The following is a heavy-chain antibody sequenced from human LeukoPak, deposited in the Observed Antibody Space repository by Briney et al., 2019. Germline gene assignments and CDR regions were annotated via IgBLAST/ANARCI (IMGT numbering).Heavy chain of an antibody. CDR1: GYSISSGYY. J-gene: IGHJ4*02. CDR3: ARDTIIAAAGKPFDY. D-gene: IGHD6-13*01. V-gene: IGHV4-38-2*02. Sequence: PSETLSLTCTVSGYSISSGYYWGRTRPPPGKGLEWIGIIYHSGRTYYNPSLKSRVTISVDTSKNQFSLKLNSVTAADTAVYYCARDTIIAAAGKPFDYWGQGTLVTVSS. CDR2: IYHSGRT.